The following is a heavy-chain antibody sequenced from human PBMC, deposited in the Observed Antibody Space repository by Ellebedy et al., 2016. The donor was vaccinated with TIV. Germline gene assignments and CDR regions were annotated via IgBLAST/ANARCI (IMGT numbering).Heavy chain of an antibody. J-gene: IGHJ3*02. Sequence: SGPTLVKPTQTLTLTCTFSGFSLSTSGVGVGWIRQPPGKALEWLAHIFSNDEKSYSTSLKSRLTISKDTSKSQVVLTMTNMDPVDTATYYCARIPPWLGYDAFDIWGQGTVVTVSS. V-gene: IGHV2-26*01. CDR3: ARIPPWLGYDAFDI. CDR2: IFSNDEK. D-gene: IGHD3-10*01. CDR1: GFSLSTSGVG.